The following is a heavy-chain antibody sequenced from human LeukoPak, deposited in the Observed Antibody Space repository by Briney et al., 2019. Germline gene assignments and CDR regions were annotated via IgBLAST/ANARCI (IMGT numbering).Heavy chain of an antibody. J-gene: IGHJ4*02. CDR3: ARAQVGIVGATEFAY. Sequence: PSETLSLTCTVSGGSISSYYWTWIRQPPGKGLEWIAYIYYSGSTKYNPSLKSRVTISVDSSKNHFSLKLSSVTAADTAVYYCARAQVGIVGATEFAYWGQGTLVTVSS. V-gene: IGHV4-59*08. D-gene: IGHD1-26*01. CDR1: GGSISSYY. CDR2: IYYSGST.